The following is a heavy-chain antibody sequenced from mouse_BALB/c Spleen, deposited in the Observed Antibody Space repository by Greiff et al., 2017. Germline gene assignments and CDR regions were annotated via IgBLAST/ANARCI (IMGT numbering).Heavy chain of an antibody. CDR2: ISSGSSTI. Sequence: EVKLVESGGGLVKPGGSLKLSCAASGFTFSSFGMHWVRQAPEKGLEWVAYISSGSSTIYCADTVKGRFTISRDNPKNTLFLQMTSLRSEDTAMYYCARAGDYGGAMDYWGQGTSVTVSS. D-gene: IGHD1-1*01. V-gene: IGHV5-17*02. CDR3: ARAGDYGGAMDY. CDR1: GFTFSSFG. J-gene: IGHJ4*01.